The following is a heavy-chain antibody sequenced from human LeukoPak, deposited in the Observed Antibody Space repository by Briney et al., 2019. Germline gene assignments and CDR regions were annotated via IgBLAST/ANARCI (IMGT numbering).Heavy chain of an antibody. CDR1: GGSFSGYY. CDR2: INHSGST. D-gene: IGHD3-16*02. CDR3: ATNNQYVWGSYRYSFDH. V-gene: IGHV4-34*01. J-gene: IGHJ4*02. Sequence: SETLSLTCAVYGGSFSGYYWSWIRQPPGKGLEWIGEINHSGSTNYNPSLKSRVAISVDTSKDQSSLKLSSVTAADTAVYYCATNNQYVWGSYRYSFDHWGQGTLVTVSS.